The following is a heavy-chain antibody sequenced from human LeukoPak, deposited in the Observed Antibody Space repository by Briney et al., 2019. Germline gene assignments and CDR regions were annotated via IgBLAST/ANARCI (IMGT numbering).Heavy chain of an antibody. J-gene: IGHJ6*04. CDR3: AELGITMIGGV. CDR1: GFTFSSYE. Sequence: GGSLRLSCAASGFTFSSYEMNWVRQAPGKGQEWVSYISSSGSTIYYADSVKGRFTISRDKAKNSLYLQMNSLRAEDTAVYYCAELGITMIGGVWGKGTTVTISS. V-gene: IGHV3-48*03. CDR2: ISSSGSTI. D-gene: IGHD3-10*02.